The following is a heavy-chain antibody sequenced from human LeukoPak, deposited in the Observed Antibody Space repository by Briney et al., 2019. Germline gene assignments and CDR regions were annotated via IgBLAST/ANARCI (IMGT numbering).Heavy chain of an antibody. CDR1: GYTFTGHY. V-gene: IGHV1-2*02. CDR2: INPKNAAT. Sequence: ASVKVSCKASGYTFTGHYIHWVRQAPGQGLEWMGWINPKNAATNYAQKFQGRVTMTRDTPTGTVYMEVNALRSDDTAVYYCARTLYIASAPGGFDYWGQGTLVTVSS. D-gene: IGHD3-16*01. J-gene: IGHJ4*02. CDR3: ARTLYIASAPGGFDY.